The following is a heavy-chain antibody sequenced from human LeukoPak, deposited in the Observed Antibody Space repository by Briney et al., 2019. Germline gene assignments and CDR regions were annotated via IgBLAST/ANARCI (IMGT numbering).Heavy chain of an antibody. CDR3: ARDERSLARGSGSYYNY. D-gene: IGHD3-10*01. Sequence: SETLSLTCAVYGGSFSGYYWSWIRQPPGKGLEWIGEINHSGSTNYNPSLKSRVTISVDTSKNQFSLKLSSVTAADTAVYYCARDERSLARGSGSYYNYWGQGTLVTVSS. CDR1: GGSFSGYY. CDR2: INHSGST. V-gene: IGHV4-34*01. J-gene: IGHJ4*02.